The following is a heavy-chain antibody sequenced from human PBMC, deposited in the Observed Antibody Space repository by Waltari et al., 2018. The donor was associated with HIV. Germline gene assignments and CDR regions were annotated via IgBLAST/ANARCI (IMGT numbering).Heavy chain of an antibody. CDR2: IRYDGSKK. Sequence: QVQLVESGGGVVQPGGSLRLSCAASGFTFSSYGMHWVRQAPGKGLGWVKFIRYDGSKKNYADSVKGRFTISRDNSDNTLYLEMNSLRTEDTAVYYCATNIVVAATGTFDYWGQGTRVIVTA. D-gene: IGHD2-15*01. CDR1: GFTFSSYG. CDR3: ATNIVVAATGTFDY. J-gene: IGHJ4*02. V-gene: IGHV3-30*02.